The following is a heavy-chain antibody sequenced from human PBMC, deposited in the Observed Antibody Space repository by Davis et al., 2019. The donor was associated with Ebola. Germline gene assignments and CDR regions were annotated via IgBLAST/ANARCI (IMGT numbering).Heavy chain of an antibody. CDR3: ARHCSSTSCSYFDY. J-gene: IGHJ4*02. Sequence: SETLSLTCTVSGGSISSDYWSWIRQPPGKGLEWIGEINHSGSTNYNPSLKSRVTISVDTSKNQFSLKLSSVTAADTAVYFCARHCSSTSCSYFDYWGQGTRVTVSS. V-gene: IGHV4-34*01. D-gene: IGHD2-2*01. CDR1: GGSISSDY. CDR2: INHSGST.